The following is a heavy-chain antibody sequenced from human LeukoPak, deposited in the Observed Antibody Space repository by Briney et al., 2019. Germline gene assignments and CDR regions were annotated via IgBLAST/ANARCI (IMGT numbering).Heavy chain of an antibody. J-gene: IGHJ3*02. CDR2: INPNSGGT. V-gene: IGHV1-2*02. Sequence: ASVKVSCKASGYTFTGYYMHWVRQAPGQGLEWMGWINPNSGGTNYAQKFQGRVTMTRDTSISTAYMELSRLRSDDTAVYYCARRRRVRNNWPTPNRNNDAFDIWGQGTMVTVSS. CDR3: ARRRRVRNNWPTPNRNNDAFDI. D-gene: IGHD1-20*01. CDR1: GYTFTGYY.